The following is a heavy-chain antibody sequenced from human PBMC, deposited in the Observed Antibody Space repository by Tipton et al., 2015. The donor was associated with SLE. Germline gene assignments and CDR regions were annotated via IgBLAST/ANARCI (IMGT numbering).Heavy chain of an antibody. D-gene: IGHD7-27*01. J-gene: IGHJ4*02. Sequence: SLRLSCAASGFIFGSYGMHWVRQAPGKGLEWVTSIYYDGSKRYYADSVKGRFTISRDISKNTLFLQMNSLRAEDTAMYYCARDHQLGSVDYWGQGTLVTVSS. CDR3: ARDHQLGSVDY. CDR2: IYYDGSKR. CDR1: GFIFGSYG. V-gene: IGHV3-33*01.